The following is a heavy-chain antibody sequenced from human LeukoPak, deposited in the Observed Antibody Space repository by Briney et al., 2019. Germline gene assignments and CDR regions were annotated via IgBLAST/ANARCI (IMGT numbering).Heavy chain of an antibody. CDR2: ILEDGRIQ. CDR1: GFTFTNYM. V-gene: IGHV3-30*04. J-gene: IGHJ4*02. CDR3: ARVQGGGFRTADY. D-gene: IGHD1-14*01. Sequence: GGSLRLSCAASGFTFTNYMMHWVRQAPGKGLEWVAVILEDGRIQHYADSVQGRFTISRDNSKNTLFLQMNSLRTEDTAVYFCARVQGGGFRTADYWGQGTLVTASS.